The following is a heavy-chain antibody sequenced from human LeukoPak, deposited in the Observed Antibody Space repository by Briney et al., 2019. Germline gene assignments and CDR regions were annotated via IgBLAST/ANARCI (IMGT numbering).Heavy chain of an antibody. V-gene: IGHV1-2*02. Sequence: ASVKVSCKASGYTFTGYYMHWVRQAPGQGLEWMGWINPNSGGTNYAQKFQGRVTTTRDTSISTAYMELSRLRSDDTAVYYCARVGASYPGYYFDYWGQGTLVTVSS. J-gene: IGHJ4*02. CDR2: INPNSGGT. D-gene: IGHD1-26*01. CDR1: GYTFTGYY. CDR3: ARVGASYPGYYFDY.